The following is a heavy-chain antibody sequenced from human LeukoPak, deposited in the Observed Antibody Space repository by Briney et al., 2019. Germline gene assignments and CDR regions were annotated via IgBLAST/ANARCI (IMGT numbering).Heavy chain of an antibody. CDR3: ARDDYDASGSPKGYFDY. D-gene: IGHD3-22*01. Sequence: GGSLRLSCAASGFTVSSNYMSWVRQAPGKGLEWIAYISRDGSTIYYADSVKGRFTISRDNAKKSLFLQMSGLRAEDTAVYYCARDDYDASGSPKGYFDYWGQGSLVAVSS. J-gene: IGHJ4*02. V-gene: IGHV3-11*01. CDR2: ISRDGSTI. CDR1: GFTVSSNY.